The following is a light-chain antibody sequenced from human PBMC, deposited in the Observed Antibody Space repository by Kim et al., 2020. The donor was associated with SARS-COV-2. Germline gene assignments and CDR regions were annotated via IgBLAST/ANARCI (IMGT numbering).Light chain of an antibody. J-gene: IGKJ2*01. CDR2: DAS. CDR3: QQYGGSPPYT. V-gene: IGKV3-20*01. CDR1: QSVNNNY. Sequence: EIVLTQSPGTLSLSPGERATLSCRASQSVNNNYLAWYQQKPDQAPRLLIYDASSRATGIPDRFSGSGSGTDFTLTISRLEPEDFAVYYCQQYGGSPPYTFGQETELEI.